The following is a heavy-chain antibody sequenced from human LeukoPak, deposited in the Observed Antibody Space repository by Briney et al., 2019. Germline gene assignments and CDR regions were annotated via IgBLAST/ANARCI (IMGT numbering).Heavy chain of an antibody. J-gene: IGHJ4*02. CDR3: ARDSGDDNGAPY. D-gene: IGHD2-8*01. CDR2: INPSGGST. Sequence: ASVKVSCKASGYTFTSYYMHWVRQAPGQGLEWMGIINPSGGSTSYAQKFQGRVTMTRDASTSTVYMELSSLRSEDTAVYYCARDSGDDNGAPYWGQGTLVTVSS. CDR1: GYTFTSYY. V-gene: IGHV1-46*01.